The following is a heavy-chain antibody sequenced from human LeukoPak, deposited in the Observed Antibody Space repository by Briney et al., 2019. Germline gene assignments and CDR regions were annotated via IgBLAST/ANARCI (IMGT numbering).Heavy chain of an antibody. CDR2: IYYSGST. D-gene: IGHD2-21*02. V-gene: IGHV4-59*01. Sequence: PSETLSLTCTVSGGSISSYYWSWIRQPPGKGLEWIGYIYYSGSTNYNPSLKSRVTISVDTSKNQFSLKLSSVTAADTAVYYCARTCGGDRYFPRGMDVWGQGTTVTVSS. J-gene: IGHJ6*02. CDR1: GGSISSYY. CDR3: ARTCGGDRYFPRGMDV.